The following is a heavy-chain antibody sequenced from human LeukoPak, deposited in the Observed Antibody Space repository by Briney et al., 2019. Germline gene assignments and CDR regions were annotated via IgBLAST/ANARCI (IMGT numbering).Heavy chain of an antibody. CDR1: GFTFSSYW. V-gene: IGHV3-23*01. J-gene: IGHJ4*02. Sequence: GGSLRLSCAASGFTFSSYWVSWVRQAPGKGLEWVSGISGSGDSTYYADSVKGRFTISRDNFKNTLYLQMNSLRAEDTAVYYCAKEAYYDGTGYFDFWGQGTLVTVSS. CDR3: AKEAYYDGTGYFDF. CDR2: ISGSGDST. D-gene: IGHD3-22*01.